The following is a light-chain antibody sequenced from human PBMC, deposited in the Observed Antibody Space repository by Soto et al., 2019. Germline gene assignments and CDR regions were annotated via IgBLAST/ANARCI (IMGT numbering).Light chain of an antibody. Sequence: DIQMTQSPSTLSGSVGDRVTITCRASQTISSWLAWYQQKPGKAPKLLIYKASTLKSGVPSRFSGSGSGTEITLTSSRLQADDFASYYWQQYNSYSFGQGTKVDIK. V-gene: IGKV1-5*03. CDR2: KAS. CDR1: QTISSW. J-gene: IGKJ1*01. CDR3: QQYNSYS.